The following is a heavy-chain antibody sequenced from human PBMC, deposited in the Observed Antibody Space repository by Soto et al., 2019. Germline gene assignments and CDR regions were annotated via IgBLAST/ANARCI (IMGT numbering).Heavy chain of an antibody. J-gene: IGHJ5*02. V-gene: IGHV3-23*01. CDR3: AGLLYWDSSGYVGWFDP. CDR1: GFTFSSYA. Sequence: LRLSCAASGFTFSSYAMSWVRQAPGKGLEWVSAISGSGGSTYYADSVKGRFTISRDNSKSTLYLQMNSLRAEDTAVYYCAGLLYWDSSGYVGWFDPWGQGTLVTVSS. CDR2: ISGSGGST. D-gene: IGHD3-22*01.